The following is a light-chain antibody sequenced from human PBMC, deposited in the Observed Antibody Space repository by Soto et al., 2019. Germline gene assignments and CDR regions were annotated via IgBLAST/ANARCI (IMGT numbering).Light chain of an antibody. CDR3: MQALQTPPT. CDR2: FGS. CDR1: QSLLQSNGYNY. V-gene: IGKV2-28*01. J-gene: IGKJ1*01. Sequence: DIVMTQSPLSLPVIPGEPASISCRSSQSLLQSNGYNYLDWYLQKPGQSPQLLIYFGSNRASGVYDRFSGSGSGTDFTLKISRVEADDVGVYYCMQALQTPPTFGQGAKVEIK.